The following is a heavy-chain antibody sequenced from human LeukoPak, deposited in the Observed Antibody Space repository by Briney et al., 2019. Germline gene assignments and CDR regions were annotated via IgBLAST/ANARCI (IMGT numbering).Heavy chain of an antibody. V-gene: IGHV3-23*01. CDR3: AKPSPEYYYDSSGYYDY. Sequence: GGSLRLSCAASGFTFSSYAMSWVRQAPGKGLEWVSAISGSGGSTYYVDSVKGRFTISRDNSKNTLYLQMNSLRAEDTAVYYCAKPSPEYYYDSSGYYDYWGQGTLVTVSS. J-gene: IGHJ4*02. CDR1: GFTFSSYA. CDR2: ISGSGGST. D-gene: IGHD3-22*01.